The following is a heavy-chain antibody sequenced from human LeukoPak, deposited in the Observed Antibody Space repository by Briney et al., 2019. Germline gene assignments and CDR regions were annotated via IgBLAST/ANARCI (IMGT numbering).Heavy chain of an antibody. J-gene: IGHJ4*02. CDR3: AKVGGGKGWVFDF. Sequence: GGSLRLSCAASGFTFSNYAMSWVRQAPGKGLEWVSGISTSGGSTYYADSVKGRFTISRDISKNTLYLQMNSLRAEDTAVHYRAKVGGGKGWVFDFWGQGTLVTVSS. CDR1: GFTFSNYA. V-gene: IGHV3-23*01. D-gene: IGHD3-16*01. CDR2: ISTSGGST.